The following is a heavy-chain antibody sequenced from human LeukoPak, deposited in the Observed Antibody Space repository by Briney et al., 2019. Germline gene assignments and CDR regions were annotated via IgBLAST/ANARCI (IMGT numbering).Heavy chain of an antibody. CDR1: GFTFSNAW. Sequence: PGGSLRLSCAASGFTFSNAWMSWVRQAPGKGLEWVGRIKSKTDGGTTDYAAPVKARFTISRDDSKNTLYLQMNSLKTEDTAVYYCTTELVVVAAPFDYWGQGTLVTVSS. CDR3: TTELVVVAAPFDY. D-gene: IGHD2-15*01. J-gene: IGHJ4*02. CDR2: IKSKTDGGTT. V-gene: IGHV3-15*01.